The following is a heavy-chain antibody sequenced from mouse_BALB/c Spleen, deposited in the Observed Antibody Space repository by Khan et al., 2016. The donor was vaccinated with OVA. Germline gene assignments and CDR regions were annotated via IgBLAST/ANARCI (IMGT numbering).Heavy chain of an antibody. CDR2: IDPENGHT. CDR3: PRSSLLYFDF. J-gene: IGHJ2*01. CDR1: GFNITDYY. Sequence: VQLKQSGSELVRPGALVKLSCKASGFNITDYYIHWVKQRPEQGLEWIGWIDPENGHTIYDPKFQGKASITADTSSNTAYLQLSSLTSEDTAVYYCPRSSLLYFDFWDQGTTLTVSS. D-gene: IGHD6-1*01. V-gene: IGHV14-1*02.